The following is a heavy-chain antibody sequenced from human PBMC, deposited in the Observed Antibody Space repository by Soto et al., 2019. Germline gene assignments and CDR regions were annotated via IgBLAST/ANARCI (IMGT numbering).Heavy chain of an antibody. Sequence: SETLSLTCTVSGFSISSYYWSWIRQPPGKGLEWIGYIYYSGSTNYNPSLKSRVTISVDTSKNQFSLKLSSVTAADTAVYYCARLTPEVGATTPYYFDYWGQGTLVTVSS. V-gene: IGHV4-59*08. CDR3: ARLTPEVGATTPYYFDY. D-gene: IGHD1-26*01. CDR1: GFSISSYY. J-gene: IGHJ4*02. CDR2: IYYSGST.